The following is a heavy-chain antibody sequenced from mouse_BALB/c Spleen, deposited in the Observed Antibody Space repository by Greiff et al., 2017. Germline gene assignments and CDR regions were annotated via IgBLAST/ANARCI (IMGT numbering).Heavy chain of an antibody. D-gene: IGHD1-1*01. CDR3: AGTTHPHYCYGSSYRFAY. CDR1: GYSITSYYA. J-gene: IGHJ3*01. V-gene: IGHV3-2*02. CDR2: ISYSGST. Sequence: DVKLQESGPGLVKPSQSLSLTCTVTGYSITSYYAWNWIRQFPGNKLEWMGYISYSGSTSYNPSLKSRISITRDTSKNQFFLQLNSVTTEDTATYYCAGTTHPHYCYGSSYRFAYWGQGTLVTVSA.